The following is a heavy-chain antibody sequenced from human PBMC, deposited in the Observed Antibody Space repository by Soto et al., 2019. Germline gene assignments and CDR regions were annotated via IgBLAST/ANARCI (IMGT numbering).Heavy chain of an antibody. Sequence: GGSLRLSCATSGFTFSSYSMNWVRQAPGKGLEWVSYISSSSSTIYYADSVKGRFTISRDNAKNSLYLQMNSLRAEDTAVYYCARGVLNWNYYYYMDVWGKGTTVTVSS. V-gene: IGHV3-48*01. CDR1: GFTFSSYS. CDR3: ARGVLNWNYYYYMDV. CDR2: ISSSSSTI. D-gene: IGHD1-1*01. J-gene: IGHJ6*03.